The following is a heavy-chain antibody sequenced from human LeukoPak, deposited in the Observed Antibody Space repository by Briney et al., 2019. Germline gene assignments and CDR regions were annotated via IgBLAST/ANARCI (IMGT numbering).Heavy chain of an antibody. CDR1: GYTLTELS. D-gene: IGHD2-15*01. Sequence: ASVKVSCKVSGYTLTELSMHWVRQAPGKGLEWMGGFDPEDGETIYAQRFQGRVTMTEDTSTDTAYMELSSLRSEDTAVYYCATPFISDCSGGSCYSVPRYWYFDLWGRGTLVTASS. V-gene: IGHV1-24*01. CDR3: ATPFISDCSGGSCYSVPRYWYFDL. CDR2: FDPEDGET. J-gene: IGHJ2*01.